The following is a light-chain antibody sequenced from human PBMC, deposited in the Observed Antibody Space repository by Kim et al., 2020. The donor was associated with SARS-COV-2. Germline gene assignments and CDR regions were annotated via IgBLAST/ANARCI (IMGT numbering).Light chain of an antibody. CDR1: QSISSW. Sequence: DIQMTQSPSTLSVSVGDRVTITCRASQSISSWLAWYQQKPGKAPTLLIYDASSLESGVPSRFSGSGSGTEFTLTISSLQPDDFATYYCQQYNTYSYTFGQGTKLEI. CDR2: DAS. CDR3: QQYNTYSYT. V-gene: IGKV1-5*01. J-gene: IGKJ2*01.